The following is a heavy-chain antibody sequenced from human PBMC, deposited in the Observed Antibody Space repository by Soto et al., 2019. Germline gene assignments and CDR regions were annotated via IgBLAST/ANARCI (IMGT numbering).Heavy chain of an antibody. D-gene: IGHD2-2*01. CDR2: ISATGGNI. V-gene: IGHV3-23*01. CDR1: GFTFSDYA. J-gene: IGHJ5*02. CDR3: ARNVLRGYCSSSSCPFDP. Sequence: GGSLRLSCVASGFTFSDYAMTWVRQAPGKGLEWVATISATGGNIEYTDSLKGRFTISRDNSKNTLYLQMSSLRAEDTAVYYCARNVLRGYCSSSSCPFDPWGQGTLVTVSS.